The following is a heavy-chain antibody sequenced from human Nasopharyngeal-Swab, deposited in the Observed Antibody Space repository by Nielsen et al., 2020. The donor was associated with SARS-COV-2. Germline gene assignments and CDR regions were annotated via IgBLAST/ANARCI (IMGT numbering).Heavy chain of an antibody. V-gene: IGHV1-18*01. CDR3: ARRGSSSSPTNYYYYGMDV. Sequence: ASVKVSCKASGYTFTSYGISWVRQAPGQGLEWMGWISAYNGNTNYAQKFQGRVTMTTDTSTSTAYMELRSLRSADAAVYYCARRGSSSSPTNYYYYGMDVWGQGTTVTVSS. J-gene: IGHJ6*02. CDR1: GYTFTSYG. CDR2: ISAYNGNT. D-gene: IGHD6-6*01.